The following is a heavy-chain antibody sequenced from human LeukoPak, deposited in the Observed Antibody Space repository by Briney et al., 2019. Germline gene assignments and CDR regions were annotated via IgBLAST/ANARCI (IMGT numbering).Heavy chain of an antibody. CDR1: GFSLTTRGVG. D-gene: IGHD1-1*01. V-gene: IGHV2-5*01. Sequence: SGPTLVKPTQTLTLTCTFSGFSLTTRGVGVGWIRQPPGKALEWLALIYWNDERRYSPSLRSRLTITKDPSTNQVFLIMTNVDPVDTATYYCPHSEDWIDLGAFDIWGQGTMVTVSS. J-gene: IGHJ3*02. CDR3: PHSEDWIDLGAFDI. CDR2: IYWNDER.